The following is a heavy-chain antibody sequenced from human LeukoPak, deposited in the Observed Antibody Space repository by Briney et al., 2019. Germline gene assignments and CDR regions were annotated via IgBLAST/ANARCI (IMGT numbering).Heavy chain of an antibody. CDR1: GFTFSSYG. D-gene: IGHD3-22*01. Sequence: PVGSLRLSCAASGFTFSSYGMHWVRQAPGKGLEWVAVISFDGSNKYYADSVKGRFTISRDNSKNTLDLQMNSLRAEDTAVYYCAKVRTSSGYYSNSDYWGQGTLVTVSS. V-gene: IGHV3-30*18. CDR3: AKVRTSSGYYSNSDY. J-gene: IGHJ4*02. CDR2: ISFDGSNK.